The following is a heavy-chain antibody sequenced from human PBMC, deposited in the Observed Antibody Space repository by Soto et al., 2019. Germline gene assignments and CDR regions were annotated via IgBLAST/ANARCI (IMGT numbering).Heavy chain of an antibody. CDR2: INHSGST. J-gene: IGHJ6*02. Sequence: QVQLQQWGAGLLKPSETLSLTCAVYGGSFSGYYWSWIRQPPGKGLEWIGEINHSGSTNYNPSLKSRVTISVDTSKNQFSLKLSSVTAADTAVYYCATLYSTRPHYYSYGMDVWGQGTTVTVSS. CDR1: GGSFSGYY. V-gene: IGHV4-34*01. CDR3: ATLYSTRPHYYSYGMDV. D-gene: IGHD4-4*01.